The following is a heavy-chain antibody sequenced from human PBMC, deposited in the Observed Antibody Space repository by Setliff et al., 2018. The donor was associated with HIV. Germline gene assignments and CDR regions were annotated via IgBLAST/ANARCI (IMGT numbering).Heavy chain of an antibody. V-gene: IGHV4-31*03. CDR2: IYYSGGT. Sequence: SETLSLTCTDSGGSITSGGFYWSWIRQYPQKGLEWIGYIYYSGGTYYNPSLKSRVTMSVDTSKNQFSLKLSSVTAADTAVYYCARGDAMSSLGAFDIWGQGTMVTVSS. CDR1: GGSITSGGFY. D-gene: IGHD2-2*01. J-gene: IGHJ3*02. CDR3: ARGDAMSSLGAFDI.